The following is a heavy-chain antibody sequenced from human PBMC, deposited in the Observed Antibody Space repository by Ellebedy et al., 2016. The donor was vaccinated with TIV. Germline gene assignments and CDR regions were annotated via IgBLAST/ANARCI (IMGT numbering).Heavy chain of an antibody. V-gene: IGHV1-69*05. J-gene: IGHJ6*02. CDR2: IIPIFGTA. Sequence: SVKVSXXASGGTFSSYAISWVRQAPGQGLEWMGGIIPIFGTANYAQKLQGRVTMTTDTSTSTAYMELRSLRSDDTAVYYCARLPLRLAYGDYFSYYYYGMDVWGQGTTVTVSS. CDR3: ARLPLRLAYGDYFSYYYYGMDV. D-gene: IGHD4-17*01. CDR1: GGTFSSYA.